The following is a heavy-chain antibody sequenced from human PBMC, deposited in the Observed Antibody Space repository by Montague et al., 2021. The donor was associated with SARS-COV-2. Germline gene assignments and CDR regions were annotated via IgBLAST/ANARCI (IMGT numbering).Heavy chain of an antibody. J-gene: IGHJ4*02. CDR2: N. D-gene: IGHD4-11*01. V-gene: IGHV6-1*01. CDR3: ARTIDSSDY. Sequence: NNYELSVKSRITINPDTSNNQISLQLNSVTPEDTAVYYCARTIDSSDYWGQGTLVTVSS.